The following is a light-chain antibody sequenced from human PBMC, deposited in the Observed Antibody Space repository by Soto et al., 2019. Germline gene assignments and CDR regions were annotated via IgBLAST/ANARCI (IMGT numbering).Light chain of an antibody. CDR2: DAS. J-gene: IGKJ1*01. CDR3: QQYTNTNNPWM. CDR1: QTIRTL. V-gene: IGKV1-5*01. Sequence: DIQVTQSPPTLAASVGDRVTSTVRASQTIRTLMAWYQQKPGKAHKLLVYDASALKSGVASSFSGSGSGTEFTLIISGLQPDDSATYYCQQYTNTNNPWMFGQGTKVDIK.